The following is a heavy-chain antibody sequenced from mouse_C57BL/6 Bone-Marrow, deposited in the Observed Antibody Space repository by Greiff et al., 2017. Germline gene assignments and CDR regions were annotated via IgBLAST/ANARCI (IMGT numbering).Heavy chain of an antibody. CDR2: INPYNGGT. CDR3: ARNYGSSHYYAMDY. CDR1: GYTFTDYY. V-gene: IGHV1-19*01. D-gene: IGHD1-1*01. J-gene: IGHJ4*01. Sequence: VQLKESGPVLVKPGASVKMSCKASGYTFTDYYMNWVKQSHGKSLEWIGVINPYNGGTSYNQKFKGKATLTVDKSSSTAYMELNSLTSEDSAVYYCARNYGSSHYYAMDYWGQGTSVTVSS.